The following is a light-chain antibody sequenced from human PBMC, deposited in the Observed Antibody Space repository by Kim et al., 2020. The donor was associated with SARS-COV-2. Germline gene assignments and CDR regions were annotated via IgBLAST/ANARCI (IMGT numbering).Light chain of an antibody. J-gene: IGKJ1*01. V-gene: IGKV1-17*02. CDR2: SAS. CDR3: LQQNNYPWT. Sequence: DIQVTRSPSSLSASVGDRVTITCRASQGIRNDLGWYQQKPGKVPMRLIYSASSLQSGVPSRFSGSGSGTDFTLTISNLQPEDFATYYCLQQNNYPWTFGRGTKVDLK. CDR1: QGIRND.